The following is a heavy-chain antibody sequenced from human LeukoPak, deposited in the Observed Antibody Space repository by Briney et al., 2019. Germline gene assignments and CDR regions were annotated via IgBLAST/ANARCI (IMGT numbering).Heavy chain of an antibody. D-gene: IGHD3-3*01. CDR1: GFTFSSYS. V-gene: IGHV3-21*01. Sequence: PGGSLRLSCAVSGFTFSSYSMNWVRQAPGKGLEWVSSTSSSSSYIYYADSVKGRFTISRDNAKNSLYLQMNSLRAEDTAVYYCAKSNRTYDFWSGFDPWGQGTLVTVSS. J-gene: IGHJ5*02. CDR3: AKSNRTYDFWSGFDP. CDR2: TSSSSSYI.